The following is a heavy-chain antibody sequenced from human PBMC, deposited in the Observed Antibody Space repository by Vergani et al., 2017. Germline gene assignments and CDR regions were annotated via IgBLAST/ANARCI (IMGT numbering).Heavy chain of an antibody. D-gene: IGHD3-10*01. Sequence: QVQLQESGPGLVKPSQTLSLTCTVSGGSISSGSYYWSWIRQPAGKGLECIGRIYTSGSTNYNPSLKSRVTISVDTSKNQFSLKLSSVTAADTAVYYCASTSLYYGSGAIGYWGQGTLVTVSS. CDR3: ASTSLYYGSGAIGY. CDR1: GGSISSGSYY. J-gene: IGHJ4*02. CDR2: IYTSGST. V-gene: IGHV4-61*02.